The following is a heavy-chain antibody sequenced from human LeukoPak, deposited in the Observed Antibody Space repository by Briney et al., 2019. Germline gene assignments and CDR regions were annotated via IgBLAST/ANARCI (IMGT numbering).Heavy chain of an antibody. D-gene: IGHD3-10*01. V-gene: IGHV4-59*08. Sequence: SETLSLTCTVSGGSINGYYWSWIRQPPGKGLEWIGYIYYSGSTNYSPSLKSRVTISVDTSKNQFSLRLNSVTAADTAVYYCGRQPGYYYPYFDYWGQGSLVTVSS. CDR3: GRQPGYYYPYFDY. J-gene: IGHJ4*02. CDR1: GGSINGYY. CDR2: IYYSGST.